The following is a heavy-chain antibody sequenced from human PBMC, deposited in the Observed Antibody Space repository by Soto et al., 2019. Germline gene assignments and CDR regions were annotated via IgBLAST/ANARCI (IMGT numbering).Heavy chain of an antibody. Sequence: GGSPRLSWAASGFTFSNALMNWVRQAPGKGLEWVGRIKSKTDGGTTDYAAPVKGRFTISRDDSKNTLYLQMNSLKTEDTAVYYCTTAPITGTQTDPNYYYYYGMDVWVQGTTVTGSS. CDR3: TTAPITGTQTDPNYYYYYGMDV. D-gene: IGHD1-20*01. CDR1: GFTFSNAL. J-gene: IGHJ6*02. CDR2: IKSKTDGGTT. V-gene: IGHV3-15*07.